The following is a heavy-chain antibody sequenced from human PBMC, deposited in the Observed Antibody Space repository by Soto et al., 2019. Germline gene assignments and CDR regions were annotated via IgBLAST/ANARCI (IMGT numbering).Heavy chain of an antibody. Sequence: PGGSLRLSCAASGVTFSSYAMSWVRQAPGKGLEWVSAISGSGGSTYYADSVKGRFTISRDNSKNTLYLQMNSLRAEDTAVYYCAKDPCYDSSRHLLLYYFDYWGQGTLVTVSS. J-gene: IGHJ4*02. D-gene: IGHD3-22*01. CDR2: ISGSGGST. CDR1: GVTFSSYA. V-gene: IGHV3-23*01. CDR3: AKDPCYDSSRHLLLYYFDY.